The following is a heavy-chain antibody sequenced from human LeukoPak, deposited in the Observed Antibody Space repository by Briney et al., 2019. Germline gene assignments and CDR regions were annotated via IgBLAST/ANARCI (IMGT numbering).Heavy chain of an antibody. Sequence: SETLSLTCTVSGGSISSYYWSWIRQPPGKGLEWIGYIYYSGSTNYNPSLKSRVTISVDTSKNQSSLKLSSVTAADTAVYYCARSWQQLAHDAFDIWGQGTMVTVSS. J-gene: IGHJ3*02. V-gene: IGHV4-59*01. CDR2: IYYSGST. D-gene: IGHD6-13*01. CDR1: GGSISSYY. CDR3: ARSWQQLAHDAFDI.